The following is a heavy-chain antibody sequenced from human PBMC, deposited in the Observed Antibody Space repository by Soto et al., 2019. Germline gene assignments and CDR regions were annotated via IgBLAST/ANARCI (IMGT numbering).Heavy chain of an antibody. CDR3: AKDGGYSYGPYDY. D-gene: IGHD5-18*01. V-gene: IGHV3-48*01. CDR2: ISSSSSTI. Sequence: EVQLVESGGGLVQPGGSLRLSCAASGFTFGSYSMNWVRQAPGKGLEWVSYISSSSSTIYYADSVEGRFTTSRDNAKNSLYLQMNSLRAEDTAVYYCAKDGGYSYGPYDYWGQGTLVTVSS. CDR1: GFTFGSYS. J-gene: IGHJ4*02.